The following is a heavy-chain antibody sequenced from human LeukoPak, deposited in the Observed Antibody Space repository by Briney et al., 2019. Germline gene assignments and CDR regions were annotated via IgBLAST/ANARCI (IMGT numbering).Heavy chain of an antibody. CDR2: IYHSGST. V-gene: IGHV4-39*07. Sequence: PSETLSLTCTVSGGSISSSSYYWGWIRQPPGKGPEWIGSIYHSGSTYYNPSLKSRVTISLDTSKNQFSLKLSSVTAADTAVYYCARATAGTTLFEGIDYWGQGTLVTVSS. CDR3: ARATAGTTLFEGIDY. D-gene: IGHD1-1*01. J-gene: IGHJ4*02. CDR1: GGSISSSSYY.